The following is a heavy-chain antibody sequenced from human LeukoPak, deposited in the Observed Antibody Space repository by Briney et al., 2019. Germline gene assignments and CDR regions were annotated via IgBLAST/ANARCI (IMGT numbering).Heavy chain of an antibody. CDR2: IDDSGRI. J-gene: IGHJ4*02. CDR3: ARLDGSLAHISGSYPDF. D-gene: IGHD3-10*01. Sequence: SETLSLACTVSGDSFTNTDFFWGWIRQPPGKGLEWIANIDDSGRIYSNPSLRSRVTMSRDTSKNQFSPKVTSVTAADTAVYYCARLDGSLAHISGSYPDFWGQGILVTVSS. V-gene: IGHV4-39*01. CDR1: GDSFTNTDFF.